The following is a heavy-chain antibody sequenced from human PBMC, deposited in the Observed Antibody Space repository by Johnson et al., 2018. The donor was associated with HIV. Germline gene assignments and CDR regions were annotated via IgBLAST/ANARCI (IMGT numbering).Heavy chain of an antibody. D-gene: IGHD2-2*01. V-gene: IGHV3-66*02. J-gene: IGHJ3*02. Sequence: VQLVESGGGLVQPGGSLRLSCAASGFTVSSNYMSWVRQAPGKGLEWVSVIYSGGSTYYADSVKGRFTISRDNSKNMLYLQMNSLRPEDTAVYYCARESKRYCSSTSCRTDAFDIWGQGTMVTVSS. CDR3: ARESKRYCSSTSCRTDAFDI. CDR2: IYSGGST. CDR1: GFTVSSNY.